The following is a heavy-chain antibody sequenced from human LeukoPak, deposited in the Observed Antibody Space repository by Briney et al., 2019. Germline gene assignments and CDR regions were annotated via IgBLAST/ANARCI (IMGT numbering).Heavy chain of an antibody. Sequence: ASVKVSCKASGYTFTGYYMHWVRQAPGPELEWMGWINPNSGDTNYAQKFQGSVTMTRDTSISTAYMELSRLRSDDTAVYYCARDGGITMVRGVPDFDYWGQGTLVTVSS. V-gene: IGHV1-2*02. CDR2: INPNSGDT. CDR1: GYTFTGYY. CDR3: ARDGGITMVRGVPDFDY. J-gene: IGHJ4*02. D-gene: IGHD3-10*01.